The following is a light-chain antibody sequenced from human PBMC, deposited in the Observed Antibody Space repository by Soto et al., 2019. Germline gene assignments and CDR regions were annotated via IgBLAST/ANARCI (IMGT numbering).Light chain of an antibody. CDR2: LEGSGSY. CDR1: SGHSSYI. J-gene: IGLJ3*02. Sequence: QLVLTQSSSASASLGSSVKLTCTLSSGHSSYIIAWHQQQPGKAPRYLMKLEGSGSYNQGSGVPDRFSGSSSGADRYLTISNLQVEDEADYYCETWDSNTHTVFGGGTKLTVL. V-gene: IGLV4-60*02. CDR3: ETWDSNTHTV.